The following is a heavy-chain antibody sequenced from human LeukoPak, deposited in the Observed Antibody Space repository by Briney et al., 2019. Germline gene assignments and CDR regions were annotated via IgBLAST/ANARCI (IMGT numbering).Heavy chain of an antibody. CDR2: ISAYNGNT. CDR3: ARDPGYGQQLVDLDAGY. V-gene: IGHV1-18*01. J-gene: IGHJ4*02. D-gene: IGHD6-13*01. Sequence: GASVKLSCNASGYTFTSYCILWVRQAPAQGLEYMGWISAYNGNTHYAQKLQDRVTMTTDTSTSTAYMELRSLRSDDTAVYYCARDPGYGQQLVDLDAGYWGQGTLVTVSS. CDR1: GYTFTSYC.